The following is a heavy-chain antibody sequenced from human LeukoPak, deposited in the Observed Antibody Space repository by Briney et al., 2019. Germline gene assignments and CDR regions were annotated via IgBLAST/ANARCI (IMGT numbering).Heavy chain of an antibody. Sequence: SETLSLTCAVYGGSSSGYYWSWIRQPPGKGLEWIGGINHSGSTNYNPSLKSRVTISVDTSKNQFSLKLSSVTAADTAVYYCARSGGHRQQLVEFDYWGQGTLVTVSS. CDR3: ARSGGHRQQLVEFDY. CDR2: INHSGST. CDR1: GGSSSGYY. J-gene: IGHJ4*02. D-gene: IGHD6-13*01. V-gene: IGHV4-34*01.